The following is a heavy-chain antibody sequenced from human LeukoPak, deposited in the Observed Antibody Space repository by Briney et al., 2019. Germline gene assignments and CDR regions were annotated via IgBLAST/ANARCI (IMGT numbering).Heavy chain of an antibody. Sequence: GGSLRLSCAASGFTFDDYAMHWVRQAPGKGLEWVSGISWNSGSIGYADSVKGRFTISRDNAKNSLYLQMNSLRAEDTAVYYCVRDPEALDYWGQGTQVTVSS. CDR1: GFTFDDYA. CDR3: VRDPEALDY. CDR2: ISWNSGSI. V-gene: IGHV3-9*01. J-gene: IGHJ4*02.